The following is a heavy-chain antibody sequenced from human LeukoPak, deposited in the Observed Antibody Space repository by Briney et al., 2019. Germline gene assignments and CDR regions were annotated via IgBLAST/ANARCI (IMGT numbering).Heavy chain of an antibody. CDR2: IYSGGST. D-gene: IGHD3-9*01. Sequence: QSGGSLRLSCAASGFTFSSYAMSWVRQAPGKGLEWVSVIYSGGSTYYADSVKGRFTISRDNSKNTLYLQMNSLRAEDTAVYYCARALYYDILTGEYYYYGMDVWGQGTTVTVSS. J-gene: IGHJ6*02. CDR3: ARALYYDILTGEYYYYGMDV. CDR1: GFTFSSYA. V-gene: IGHV3-66*01.